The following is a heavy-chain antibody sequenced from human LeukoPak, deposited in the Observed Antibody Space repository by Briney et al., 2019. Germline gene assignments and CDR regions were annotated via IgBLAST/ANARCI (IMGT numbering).Heavy chain of an antibody. Sequence: GGSLRLSCAASGFTFSSYSMNWVRQAPGKGLEWVSYISSSSSTIYYADSVKGRFTISRDSAKNSLYLQMNSLRAEDTAVYYCARGRYSSSWYEGSRDYWGQGTLVTVSS. J-gene: IGHJ4*02. CDR2: ISSSSSTI. D-gene: IGHD6-13*01. CDR3: ARGRYSSSWYEGSRDY. CDR1: GFTFSSYS. V-gene: IGHV3-48*01.